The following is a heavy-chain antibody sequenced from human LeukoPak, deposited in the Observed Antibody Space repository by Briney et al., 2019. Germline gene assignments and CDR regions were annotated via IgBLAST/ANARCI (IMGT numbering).Heavy chain of an antibody. CDR3: ARGVGYTSGWYLIAFDY. CDR1: GFTVSNNR. V-gene: IGHV3-30*03. J-gene: IGHJ4*02. D-gene: IGHD6-19*01. CDR2: ISYDGSNE. Sequence: GGSLRLSCAASGFTVSNNRSSWVRQAPGKGLEWVAVISYDGSNEYYADSVKGRFTISRDNSKNTLFLQMNNLRAEDTAVYYCARGVGYTSGWYLIAFDYWGQGTLVSVSS.